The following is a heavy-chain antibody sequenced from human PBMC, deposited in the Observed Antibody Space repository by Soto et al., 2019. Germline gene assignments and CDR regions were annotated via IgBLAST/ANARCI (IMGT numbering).Heavy chain of an antibody. Sequence: KQSQTLSLTCAISGDSVSSNSAAWNWIRQSPSRGLEWLGRTYYSSKWYNDYAGSVKSRITINPDTSKNPFSLQLNSVTPEDASVYYCARDLLCRGGDDYYFDYWGQGTLVTVSS. CDR3: ARDLLCRGGDDYYFDY. V-gene: IGHV6-1*01. CDR1: GDSVSSNSAA. J-gene: IGHJ4*02. CDR2: TYYSSKWYN. D-gene: IGHD3-16*01.